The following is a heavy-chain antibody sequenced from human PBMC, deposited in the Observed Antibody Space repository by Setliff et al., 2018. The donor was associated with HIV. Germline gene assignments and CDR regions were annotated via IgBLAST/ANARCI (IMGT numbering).Heavy chain of an antibody. CDR2: ISGSGAST. Sequence: GGSLRLSCAASGFTFSSCAMSWVRQAPGKGLEWVLVISGSGASTYYADSVKGRFTISRDNSKNTLYLQMNSLRVEDTAVYYCAKPTPGQYPRSFDVWGQGTMVTVSS. J-gene: IGHJ3*01. CDR1: GFTFSSCA. V-gene: IGHV3-23*01. CDR3: AKPTPGQYPRSFDV. D-gene: IGHD2-2*01.